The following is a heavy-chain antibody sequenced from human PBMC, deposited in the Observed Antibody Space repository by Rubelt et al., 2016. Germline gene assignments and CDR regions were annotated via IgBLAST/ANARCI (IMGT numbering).Heavy chain of an antibody. V-gene: IGHV3-74*01. Sequence: EVQLVESGGGLVQPGGSLRLSCAASGSSFSTSWMHWVRQVPGKGLVWVSRITSDGSSTTDADSVKVRFNISRANARNMLFLQMNSLRVEDTAVYYCARKWYGAIDCWGQGTLVTVSP. J-gene: IGHJ4*02. CDR3: ARKWYGAIDC. D-gene: IGHD4/OR15-4a*01. CDR2: ITSDGSST. CDR1: GSSFSTSW.